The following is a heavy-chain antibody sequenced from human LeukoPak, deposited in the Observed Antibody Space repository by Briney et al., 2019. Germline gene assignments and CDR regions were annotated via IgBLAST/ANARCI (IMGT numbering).Heavy chain of an antibody. Sequence: PSETLSLTCTVSGGSISSGGYYWSWIRQPPGKGLEWIGYIYHSGSTNYNPSLKSRVTISVDKSKNQFSLKLSSVTAADTAVYYCARVTPHSVLDYWGQGTLVTVSS. CDR3: ARVTPHSVLDY. D-gene: IGHD2-21*02. CDR2: IYHSGST. CDR1: GGSISSGGYY. V-gene: IGHV4-30-2*01. J-gene: IGHJ4*02.